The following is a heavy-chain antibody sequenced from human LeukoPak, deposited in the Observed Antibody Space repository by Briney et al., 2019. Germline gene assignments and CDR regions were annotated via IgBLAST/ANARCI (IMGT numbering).Heavy chain of an antibody. J-gene: IGHJ3*02. V-gene: IGHV1-24*01. CDR1: GYTVTELS. CDR3: ATFSDFDI. Sequence: AAVKVSCKVSGYTVTELSMHWVGQPPGKGLEWMGGFNPEDGETIYAHKFQGRVTMTEDTSTDTAYMELSSLRSEDTAVYSCATFSDFDIWGQGTMVTVSS. CDR2: FNPEDGET.